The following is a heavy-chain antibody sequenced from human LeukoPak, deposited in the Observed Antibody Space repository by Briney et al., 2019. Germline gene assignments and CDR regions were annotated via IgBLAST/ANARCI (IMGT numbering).Heavy chain of an antibody. CDR3: ARAQCKYCSGGSCYSIRINFDY. D-gene: IGHD2-15*01. V-gene: IGHV1-46*01. Sequence: ASVKVSCKASGYTFTSYYMHWVRQAPGQGLGGMGIINPSGGSTSYAQKFQGRVTMTRDTSTSTVYMELSSLRSEDTAVYYCARAQCKYCSGGSCYSIRINFDYWGQGTLVTVSS. CDR1: GYTFTSYY. J-gene: IGHJ4*02. CDR2: INPSGGST.